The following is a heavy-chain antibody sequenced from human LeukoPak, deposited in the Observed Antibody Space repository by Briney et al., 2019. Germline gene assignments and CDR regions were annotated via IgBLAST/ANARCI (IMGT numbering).Heavy chain of an antibody. CDR2: IYSGGGT. D-gene: IGHD5-18*01. Sequence: GGSLRLSCEASGFTVRNNYMTWVRQAPGKGLEWVSVIYSGGGTYCADSVKDRFTIPRDNSKNTLFLQMNSLRVEDSAVYYCTRVFAYSYGDFDNWGQGTLVAVSS. CDR3: TRVFAYSYGDFDN. V-gene: IGHV3-66*01. CDR1: GFTVRNNY. J-gene: IGHJ4*02.